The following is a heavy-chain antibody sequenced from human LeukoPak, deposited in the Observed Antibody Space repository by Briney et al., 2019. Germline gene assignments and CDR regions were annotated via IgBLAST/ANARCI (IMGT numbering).Heavy chain of an antibody. Sequence: GASVKVSCKASGGTFSSYAISWVRQAPGQGLEWMGGIIPIFDTANYAQKFQGRVTITADKSTSTSYMELSSLRSEDTVVYYCAQSSGDGDTAMSDYWGQGTLVTVSS. V-gene: IGHV1-69*06. CDR1: GGTFSSYA. CDR3: AQSSGDGDTAMSDY. CDR2: IIPIFDTA. D-gene: IGHD5-18*01. J-gene: IGHJ4*02.